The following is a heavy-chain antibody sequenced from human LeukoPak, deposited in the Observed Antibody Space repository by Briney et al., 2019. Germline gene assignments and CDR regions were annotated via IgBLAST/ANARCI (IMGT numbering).Heavy chain of an antibody. V-gene: IGHV2-70*11. Sequence: ESGPALVKPTQTLTLTCTFSGFSLNTSGMCVSWIRQPPGKALGWLARIDWDDDKYYSTSLKTRLTISKDTSKNQVVLTMTNMDPVDTATYYCARLNPFYDSSGHYFDYWGQGTPVTVSS. CDR3: ARLNPFYDSSGHYFDY. CDR1: GFSLNTSGMC. D-gene: IGHD3-22*01. CDR2: IDWDDDK. J-gene: IGHJ4*02.